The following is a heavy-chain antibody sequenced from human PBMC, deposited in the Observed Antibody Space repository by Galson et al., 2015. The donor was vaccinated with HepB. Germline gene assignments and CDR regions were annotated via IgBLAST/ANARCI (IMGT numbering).Heavy chain of an antibody. CDR3: ARDRGPNTFDI. J-gene: IGHJ3*02. CDR2: IKQDGSDK. CDR1: EFSFSTYW. V-gene: IGHV3-7*05. Sequence: SLRLPCAASEFSFSTYWMTWFRQAPGKGLEWVATIKQDGSDKYYVDPVKGRFTISKDNPKNSLFLQMNSLRAEDTAMYYCARDRGPNTFDIWGQGTMVTVSS.